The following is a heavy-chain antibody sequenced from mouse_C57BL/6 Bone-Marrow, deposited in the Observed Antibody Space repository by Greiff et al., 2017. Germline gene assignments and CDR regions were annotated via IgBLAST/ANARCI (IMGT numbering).Heavy chain of an antibody. V-gene: IGHV5-6*02. Sequence: VMLVEPGGDLVKPGGSLKLSCAASGFTFSSYGMSWVRQTPDKRLEWVATISRGGSYTYYPDSVKGSFTISRDNAKNTLYMQMSSMKSEDTAMYYCARRGRRGYFDVWGTGTTVTVAS. J-gene: IGHJ1*03. D-gene: IGHD1-1*01. CDR1: GFTFSSYG. CDR3: ARRGRRGYFDV. CDR2: ISRGGSYT.